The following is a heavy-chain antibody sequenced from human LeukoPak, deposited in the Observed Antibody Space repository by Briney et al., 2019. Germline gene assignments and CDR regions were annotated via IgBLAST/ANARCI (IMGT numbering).Heavy chain of an antibody. V-gene: IGHV4-4*02. Sequence: SGTLSLTCAVSGGSISSNNWWSWIRQPPGKGLEWIGYIYHSGSTYFNPSLKSRVTISVDTSKNQFSLKLSSVTAADTAVYYCARGPDSSGYYYSDFWGQGTLVTVSS. CDR3: ARGPDSSGYYYSDF. CDR1: GGSISSNNW. D-gene: IGHD3-22*01. CDR2: IYHSGST. J-gene: IGHJ4*02.